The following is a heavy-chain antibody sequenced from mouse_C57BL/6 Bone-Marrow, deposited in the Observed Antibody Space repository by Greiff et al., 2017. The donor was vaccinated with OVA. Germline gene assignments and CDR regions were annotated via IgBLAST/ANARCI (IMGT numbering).Heavy chain of an antibody. V-gene: IGHV1-52*01. CDR3: ARGELLWYLEV. CDR1: GYTFTSYW. CDR2: IDPSDSET. Sequence: VKLQQPGAELVRPGSSVKLSCKASGYTFTSYWMHWVKQRPIQGLEWIGNIDPSDSETHYNQKFKDKATLTVDKSSSTAYMQLSSLTSEDSAVYYCARGELLWYLEVWGTGTTVTVSS. D-gene: IGHD1-1*01. J-gene: IGHJ1*03.